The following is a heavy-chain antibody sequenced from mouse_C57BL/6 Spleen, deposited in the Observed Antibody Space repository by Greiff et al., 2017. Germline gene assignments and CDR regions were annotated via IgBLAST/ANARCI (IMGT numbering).Heavy chain of an antibody. Sequence: EVKLMESGEGLVKPGGSLKLSCAASGFTFSSYAMSWVRQTPEKRLEWVAYISSGGDYIYYADTVKGRFTISRDNARNTLYLQMSSLKSEDTAMYYCTRQGLLLRYPFDYWGQGTTLTVSS. CDR1: GFTFSSYA. CDR2: ISSGGDYI. J-gene: IGHJ2*01. CDR3: TRQGLLLRYPFDY. D-gene: IGHD1-1*01. V-gene: IGHV5-9-1*02.